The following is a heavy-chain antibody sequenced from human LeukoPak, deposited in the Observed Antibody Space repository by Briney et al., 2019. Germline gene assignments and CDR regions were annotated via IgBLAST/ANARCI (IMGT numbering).Heavy chain of an antibody. V-gene: IGHV1-69*01. J-gene: IGHJ6*02. CDR1: GGTFSSYA. D-gene: IGHD3-3*01. Sequence: GSSVKVSCKASGGTFSSYAISWVRQAPGQGLEWMGEIIPIFGTANYAQKFQGRVTITADESTSTAYMELSSLRSEDTAVYYCACGGVVIKEGYYYYGMDVWGQGTTVTVSS. CDR3: ACGGVVIKEGYYYYGMDV. CDR2: IIPIFGTA.